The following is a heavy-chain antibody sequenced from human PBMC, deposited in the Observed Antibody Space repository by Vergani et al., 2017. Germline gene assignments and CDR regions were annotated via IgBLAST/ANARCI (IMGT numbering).Heavy chain of an antibody. CDR2: IYYSGTT. D-gene: IGHD6-19*01. CDR3: ATQLIAVAGTFGHEDWFDP. Sequence: QVQLQESGPGLVKASQTLSLTCSVSGAYVGSGGYYWSWVRQRPGMGLDWIGYIYYSGTTYYNPSLESRLTISLDTSENHLSLKLSSVTAADTAVYYCATQLIAVAGTFGHEDWFDPWGQGTLVTVSS. J-gene: IGHJ5*02. V-gene: IGHV4-31*03. CDR1: GAYVGSGGYY.